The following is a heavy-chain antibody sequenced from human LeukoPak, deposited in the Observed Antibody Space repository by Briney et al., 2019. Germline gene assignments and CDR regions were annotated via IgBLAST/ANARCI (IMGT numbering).Heavy chain of an antibody. CDR2: VNPSGGST. V-gene: IGHV1-46*01. CDR1: GYTFTSYY. J-gene: IGHJ4*02. D-gene: IGHD2-2*01. CDR3: ARVGVEGASCYDY. Sequence: ASVKVSCKASGYTFTSYYMHWVRQAPGQGLEWMGIVNPSGGSTSYAQKFQGRVTMTRDTSISTAYMELSSLRSDDTAVYYCARVGVEGASCYDYWGQGTLVTVSS.